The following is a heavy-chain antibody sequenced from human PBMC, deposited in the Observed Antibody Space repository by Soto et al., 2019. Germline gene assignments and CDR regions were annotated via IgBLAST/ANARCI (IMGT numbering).Heavy chain of an antibody. V-gene: IGHV1-18*01. CDR3: ARVLVVVGGNAFDI. Sequence: QVQFVQSGADVKKPGASVKVSCKASGYIFSAYGIGWVRQAPGQGLEWMGWISAYNGNTNSAQNFQGRVTMTTDTSLSTVYMELKNLTSDDSALYYCARVLVVVGGNAFDIWGQGTMVTVSP. CDR2: ISAYNGNT. J-gene: IGHJ3*02. CDR1: GYIFSAYG. D-gene: IGHD2-21*01.